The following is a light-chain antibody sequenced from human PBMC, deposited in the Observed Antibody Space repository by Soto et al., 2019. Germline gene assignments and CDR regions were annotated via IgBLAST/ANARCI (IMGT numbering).Light chain of an antibody. V-gene: IGKV3-20*01. Sequence: EIVLTQSPGTLSLSPGQRATLSCRASQSIASSYLAWYQQKPGQPPRLLLDRTCNRATGMPDRFSGSGSGTDFTLPISRLEHEDVSVSFCQQFSSGPLTFGGGTKVEI. CDR3: QQFSSGPLT. CDR1: QSIASSY. CDR2: RTC. J-gene: IGKJ4*01.